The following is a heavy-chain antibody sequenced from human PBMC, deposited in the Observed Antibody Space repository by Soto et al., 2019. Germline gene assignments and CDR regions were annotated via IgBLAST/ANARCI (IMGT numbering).Heavy chain of an antibody. CDR3: ARQIYDSDTGPNFQYYFDS. Sequence: PRESLKISCKGSGYSFAGYWITWVRQKPGKGLEWMGRIDPSDSQTYYSPSFRGHVTISVTKSITTVFLQWSSLRASDTAMYYCARQIYDSDTGPNFQYYFDSWGKGTPVTVSS. D-gene: IGHD3-22*01. CDR1: GYSFAGYW. V-gene: IGHV5-10-1*01. J-gene: IGHJ4*02. CDR2: IDPSDSQT.